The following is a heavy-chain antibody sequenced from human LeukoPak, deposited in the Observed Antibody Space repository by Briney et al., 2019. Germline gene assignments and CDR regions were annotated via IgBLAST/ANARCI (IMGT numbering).Heavy chain of an antibody. Sequence: PGGSLRLSCAASGFTFSTYAMHWVRQAPGKGLEWVALISYDGNNKYYADSVKGRFTISRDNAKNSLYLHMDSLTAEDTAIYYCARDWVAGVPFDAFDIWGQGTMVSVSS. J-gene: IGHJ3*02. CDR2: ISYDGNNK. D-gene: IGHD3-10*01. V-gene: IGHV3-30*04. CDR1: GFTFSTYA. CDR3: ARDWVAGVPFDAFDI.